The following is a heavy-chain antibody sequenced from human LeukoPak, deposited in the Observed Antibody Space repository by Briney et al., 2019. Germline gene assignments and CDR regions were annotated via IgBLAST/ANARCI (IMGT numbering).Heavy chain of an antibody. CDR1: GFNFGDFP. D-gene: IGHD1-26*01. CDR2: IRAKAYGGTA. V-gene: IGHV3-49*04. CDR3: TRGSGRFEH. Sequence: GGSLRLSCSTSGFNFGDFPMAWVRQAPGKGLEWVGYIRAKAYGGTAEYGPSVKGRFFVSRDDAKGIAYLQMNSLKSEDTAVYYCTRGSGRFEHWGQGTLVAVSS. J-gene: IGHJ4*02.